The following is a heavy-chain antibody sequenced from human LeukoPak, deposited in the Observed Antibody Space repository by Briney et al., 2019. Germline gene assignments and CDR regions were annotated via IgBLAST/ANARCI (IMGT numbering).Heavy chain of an antibody. J-gene: IGHJ5*02. CDR3: ARVGYYDILTGYRAQNWFDP. Sequence: ASVKVSCKASGYTFTSYGISWVRQAPGQGLEWMGWISAYNGNTNYAQKLQGRVSMTTDTSTSTAYMELRSLRTDDTAVYYYARVGYYDILTGYRAQNWFDPWGQGTLVTVSS. V-gene: IGHV1-18*01. CDR1: GYTFTSYG. D-gene: IGHD3-9*01. CDR2: ISAYNGNT.